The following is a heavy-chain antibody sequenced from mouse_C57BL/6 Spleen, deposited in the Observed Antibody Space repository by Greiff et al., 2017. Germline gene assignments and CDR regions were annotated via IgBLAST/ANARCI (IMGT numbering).Heavy chain of an antibody. J-gene: IGHJ4*01. CDR2: IYPGSGST. CDR1: GYTFTSYW. CDR3: ARGLSMYDGYYRAMDY. V-gene: IGHV1-55*01. D-gene: IGHD2-3*01. Sequence: VQLQQPGAELVKPGASVKMSCKASGYTFTSYWITWVKQRPGQGLEWIGDIYPGSGSTNYNEKFKSKATLTVDTSSSTAYMQLSSLTSEDSAVXYCARGLSMYDGYYRAMDYWGQGTSVTVSS.